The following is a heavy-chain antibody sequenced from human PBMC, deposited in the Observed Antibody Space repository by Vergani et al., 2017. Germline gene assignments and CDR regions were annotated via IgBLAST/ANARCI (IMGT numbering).Heavy chain of an antibody. CDR2: ISWNSGSI. Sequence: EVQLVESGGGLVQPGRSLRLSCAASGFTFDDYAMHWVRQAPGKGLEWVSGISWNSGSIGYADSVKGRFTISRDNAKNSLYRQMNSLRAEDTALYYCAKASDSVVVPAAIGGYYFDYWGQGTLVTVSS. V-gene: IGHV3-9*01. CDR3: AKASDSVVVPAAIGGYYFDY. D-gene: IGHD2-2*02. J-gene: IGHJ4*02. CDR1: GFTFDDYA.